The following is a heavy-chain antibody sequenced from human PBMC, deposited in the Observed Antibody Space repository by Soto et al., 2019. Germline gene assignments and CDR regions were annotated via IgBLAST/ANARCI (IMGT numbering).Heavy chain of an antibody. D-gene: IGHD6-6*01. J-gene: IGHJ4*02. Sequence: PSETLSLTCTVSGDSISGGDYYWSWIRQPPGKGLEWIGLIYYSGSTHYNPSLKSRLIISVNTSKNQFSLKLTSATAADTAVYYCARDCKRYSRSPGPLEYWGQGTLVTVSS. CDR1: GDSISGGDYY. CDR3: ARDCKRYSRSPGPLEY. V-gene: IGHV4-30-4*08. CDR2: IYYSGST.